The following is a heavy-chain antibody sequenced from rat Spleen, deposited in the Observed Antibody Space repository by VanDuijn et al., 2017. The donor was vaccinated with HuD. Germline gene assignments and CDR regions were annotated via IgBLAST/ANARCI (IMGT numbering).Heavy chain of an antibody. Sequence: EVQLVESGGGLVQPGRSLKLSCVASGFTFNNYWMTWIRQAPGKGLEWVASITNASGRTYYPDSVKGRFTISSYTAQNTLYLQMNSLRSEDTATYYCARGGFVRYWGHFFMVTVSS. CDR1: GFTFNNYW. CDR2: ITNASGRT. J-gene: IGHJ2*01. CDR3: ARGGFVRY. V-gene: IGHV5-31*01. D-gene: IGHD4-4*01.